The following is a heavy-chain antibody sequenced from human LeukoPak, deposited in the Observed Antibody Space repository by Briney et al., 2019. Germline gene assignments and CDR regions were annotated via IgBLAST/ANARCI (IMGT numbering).Heavy chain of an antibody. D-gene: IGHD3-10*01. CDR2: IKPDGSEG. V-gene: IGHV3-7*03. Sequence: GGSLRLSCAASRFTLSTYWMNWVRQAPGKGLEWVANIKPDGSEGYYVDSVKGRFTLSRDNAQNSLYLQMNSLRDDDTAVYYCARAKRPMVLDHWGQGSLVTVSS. J-gene: IGHJ4*02. CDR3: ARAKRPMVLDH. CDR1: RFTLSTYW.